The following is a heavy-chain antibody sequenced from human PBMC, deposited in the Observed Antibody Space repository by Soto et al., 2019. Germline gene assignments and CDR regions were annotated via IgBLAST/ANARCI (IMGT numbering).Heavy chain of an antibody. V-gene: IGHV5-51*01. CDR1: GYSFTSYW. D-gene: IGHD6-13*01. CDR2: IYPGDSDT. CDR3: ARYCGIAAAGTASYYYYGMDV. Sequence: VESLKISCKGSGYSFTSYWIGWVRQMPGKGLEWMGIIYPGDSDTRYSPSFQGQVTISADKSISTAYLQWSSLKASDTAMYYCARYCGIAAAGTASYYYYGMDVWGQGTTVTVSS. J-gene: IGHJ6*02.